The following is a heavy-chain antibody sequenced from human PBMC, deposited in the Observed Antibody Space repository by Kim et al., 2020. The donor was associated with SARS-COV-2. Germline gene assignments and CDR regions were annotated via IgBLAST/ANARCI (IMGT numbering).Heavy chain of an antibody. V-gene: IGHV7-4-1*02. CDR1: GYTFNTYA. J-gene: IGHJ6*02. D-gene: IGHD2-2*01. CDR2: INTKSGNP. CDR3: ARGYCDSSSCHPEGLDV. Sequence: ASVKVSCKASGYTFNTYAMNWVRQAPGQGLEWMGWINTKSGNPTFARGFTGRFVFSLDTSVRTAFLQINSLKADDTAVYYCARGYCDSSSCHPEGLDVWGQGTTVTVSS.